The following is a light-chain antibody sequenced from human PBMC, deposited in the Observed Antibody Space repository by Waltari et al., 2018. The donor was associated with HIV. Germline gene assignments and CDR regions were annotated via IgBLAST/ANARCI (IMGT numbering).Light chain of an antibody. CDR2: YDS. J-gene: IGLJ2*01. CDR3: QVWDSSSGVV. Sequence: SYVLTQPPSVSVAPGKTARITCGGNNIGSKSVHWYQHKPGRAPVLFIYYDSDRPSGIPERFSGSNSGNTATLTISRVEAGDEADYYCQVWDSSSGVVFGGGTKLTVL. V-gene: IGLV3-21*04. CDR1: NIGSKS.